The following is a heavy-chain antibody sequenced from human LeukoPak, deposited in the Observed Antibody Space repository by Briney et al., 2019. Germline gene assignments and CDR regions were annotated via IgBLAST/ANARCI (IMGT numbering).Heavy chain of an antibody. V-gene: IGHV1-46*01. CDR2: INPSGGST. Sequence: ASVKVSCKASGYTFTSYYMHWVRQAPGQGLEWMGIINPSGGSTSYAQKFQGRVTMTRDMSTSTAYMELSSLRSEDTAVYYCARDLGVVGATGMSCPDYWGQGTLATVSS. D-gene: IGHD1-26*01. CDR1: GYTFTSYY. J-gene: IGHJ4*02. CDR3: ARDLGVVGATGMSCPDY.